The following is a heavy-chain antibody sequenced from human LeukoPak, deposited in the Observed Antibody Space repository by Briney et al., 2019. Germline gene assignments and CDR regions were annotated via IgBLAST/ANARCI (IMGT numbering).Heavy chain of an antibody. V-gene: IGHV3-23*01. D-gene: IGHD3-3*01. CDR1: GFTFSSYA. J-gene: IGHJ6*02. CDR2: ISGSGGST. CDR3: AKEVVGDRTYYDFWSGTPEAGGMDV. Sequence: GGSLRLSCAASGFTFSSYAMSWVRQAPGKGLEWVSSISGSGGSTYYADSVKGRFTISRDNSKNTLYLQMNSLRAEDTAVYYCAKEVVGDRTYYDFWSGTPEAGGMDVWGQGTTVTVSS.